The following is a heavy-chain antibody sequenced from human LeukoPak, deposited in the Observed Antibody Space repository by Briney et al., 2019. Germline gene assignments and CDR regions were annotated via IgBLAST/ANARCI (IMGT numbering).Heavy chain of an antibody. CDR3: AGRAKYYYMDV. CDR1: GGSISSSSYY. CDR2: IYTSGST. V-gene: IGHV4-61*02. Sequence: SETLSLTCTVSGGSISSSSYYWSWIRQPAGKGLEWIGRIYTSGSTNYNPSLKSRVTISVDTSENQFSLKLSSVTAADTAVYYCAGRAKYYYMDVWGKGTTVTVSS. J-gene: IGHJ6*03.